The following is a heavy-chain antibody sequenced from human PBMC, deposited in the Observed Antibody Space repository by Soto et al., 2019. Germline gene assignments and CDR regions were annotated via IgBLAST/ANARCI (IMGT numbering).Heavy chain of an antibody. J-gene: IGHJ5*02. CDR1: GFTFSSYA. D-gene: IGHD3-16*01. Sequence: EEQLLESGGGLVQPGGSLRLSCAASGFTFSSYAMSWVRQAPGKGLEWVSAISGSGDSTYYADSVKGRFTISRDNSKNTLYLQMNSLSAEDTAVYYCARRLGVLEGGYAYNWFDPWGQGTLVTVSS. V-gene: IGHV3-23*01. CDR3: ARRLGVLEGGYAYNWFDP. CDR2: ISGSGDST.